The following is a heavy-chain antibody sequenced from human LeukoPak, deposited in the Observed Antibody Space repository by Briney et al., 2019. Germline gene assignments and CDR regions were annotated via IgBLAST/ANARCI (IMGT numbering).Heavy chain of an antibody. Sequence: GGSPRLSCAASGFTFSSYAMSWVRQAPGKGLEWVSTISDSGGSTYYADSVKGRFTTSRDTSKNTLYLQMNSLRADDTAVYYCAKGSRWYWFDPWGQGTLVTVSS. CDR3: AKGSRWYWFDP. D-gene: IGHD6-13*01. V-gene: IGHV3-23*01. CDR2: ISDSGGST. J-gene: IGHJ5*02. CDR1: GFTFSSYA.